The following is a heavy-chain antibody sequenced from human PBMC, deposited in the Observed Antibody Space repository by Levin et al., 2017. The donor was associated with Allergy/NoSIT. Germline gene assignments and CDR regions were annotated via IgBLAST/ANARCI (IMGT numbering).Heavy chain of an antibody. Sequence: LSLTCAASGFTFSSYTMSWVRQTPGKGLEWVSAISGSGGVPYNADSVKGRFTISRDNSKNTLYLQMNSLRADDAAVYYCVKGLRPVAGLPFDYWGQGSLVTVSS. D-gene: IGHD6-19*01. J-gene: IGHJ4*02. CDR2: ISGSGGVP. CDR3: VKGLRPVAGLPFDY. V-gene: IGHV3-23*01. CDR1: GFTFSSYT.